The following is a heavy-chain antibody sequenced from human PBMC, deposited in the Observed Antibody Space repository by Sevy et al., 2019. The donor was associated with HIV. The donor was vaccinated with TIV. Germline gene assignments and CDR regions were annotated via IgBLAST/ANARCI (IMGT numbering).Heavy chain of an antibody. Sequence: SETLSLTCTVSGGSISSYYWSWIRQPPGKGLEWIGYIYYSGSTNYNPSLKSRVTISVDTSKNQFSLKLSSVTAADTAVYYCARGFSYYYYGMDVWGQRTTVTVSS. CDR2: IYYSGST. J-gene: IGHJ6*02. V-gene: IGHV4-59*01. CDR1: GGSISSYY. CDR3: ARGFSYYYYGMDV.